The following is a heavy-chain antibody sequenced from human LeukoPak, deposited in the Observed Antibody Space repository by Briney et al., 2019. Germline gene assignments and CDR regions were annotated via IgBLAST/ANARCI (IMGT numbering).Heavy chain of an antibody. CDR1: GFTFSSYW. D-gene: IGHD5-24*01. CDR3: AKDGGRDGYNYNWFDP. J-gene: IGHJ5*02. CDR2: ISWNSGSI. V-gene: IGHV3-9*01. Sequence: GGSLRLSCEASGFTFSSYWMHWVRHAPGKGLEWVSGISWNSGSIGYADSVKGRFTISRDNAKNSLYLQMNSLRAEDTALYYCAKDGGRDGYNYNWFDPWGQGTLVTVSS.